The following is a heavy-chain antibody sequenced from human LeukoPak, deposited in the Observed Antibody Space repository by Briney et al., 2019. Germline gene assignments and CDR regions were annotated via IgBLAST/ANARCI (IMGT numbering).Heavy chain of an antibody. V-gene: IGHV3-64*01. CDR2: ISSNGGST. CDR1: GFTFSSYA. J-gene: IGHJ6*03. D-gene: IGHD6-6*01. CDR3: ARDLHPRYSSSYDYYYYMDV. Sequence: GGSLRLSCAASGFTFSSYAMPWVRQAPGKGLEYVSAISSNGGSTYYANSVKGRFTISRDNSKNTLYLQMGSLRAEDMAVYYCARDLHPRYSSSYDYYYYMDVWGKGTTVTVSS.